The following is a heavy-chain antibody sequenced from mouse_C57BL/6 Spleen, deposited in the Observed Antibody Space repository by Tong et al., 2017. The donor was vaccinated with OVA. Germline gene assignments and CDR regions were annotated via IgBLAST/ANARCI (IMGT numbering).Heavy chain of an antibody. CDR2: INPYNGDT. Sequence: EVQLQESGPELVKPGDSVKISCKASGYSFTGYFLNWVMQSHGKSLEWIGLINPYNGDTFYNQKFKGKATLTVDKSSITAYMQLKSLTSEDSAVYYCAAFYDVGPYWGQGTLVTVSA. CDR3: AAFYDVGPY. V-gene: IGHV1-20*01. D-gene: IGHD2-12*01. J-gene: IGHJ3*01. CDR1: GYSFTGYF.